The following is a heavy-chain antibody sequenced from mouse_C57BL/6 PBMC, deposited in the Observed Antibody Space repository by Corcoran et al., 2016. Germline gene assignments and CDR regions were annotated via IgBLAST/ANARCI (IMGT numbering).Heavy chain of an antibody. CDR3: ARRDGTGDY. J-gene: IGHJ2*01. Sequence: QIQLVQSGPELKKPVATVKISCKASGYTFTTYGMSWVKQAPGKGLKWMGWINTYSGVPTYADDFKGRFAFSLETSASTAYLQINNLKNEDTATYFCARRDGTGDYWGQGTTLTVSS. CDR1: GYTFTTYG. V-gene: IGHV9-3*01. CDR2: INTYSGVP. D-gene: IGHD4-1*01.